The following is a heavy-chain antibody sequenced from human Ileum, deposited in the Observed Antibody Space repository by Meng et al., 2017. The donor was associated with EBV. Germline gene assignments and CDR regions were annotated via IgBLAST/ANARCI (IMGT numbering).Heavy chain of an antibody. V-gene: IGHV4-4*03. CDR3: AMGPDYAKTGY. J-gene: IGHJ4*02. Sequence: QLPESRPVLVDPPVTLSLTCAVSGGSISRSYRLRWVRQPPGKGLECIQSICYTDYTYYNPSLKGRVTISADKSKNQFSLRLNSLTAADTAVYYCAMGPDYAKTGYWGQGTLVTVSS. CDR2: ICYTDYT. D-gene: IGHD4-17*01. CDR1: GGSISRSYR.